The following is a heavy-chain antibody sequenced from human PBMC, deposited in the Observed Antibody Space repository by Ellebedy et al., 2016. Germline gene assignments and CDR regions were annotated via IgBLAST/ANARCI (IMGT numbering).Heavy chain of an antibody. CDR1: GGSFTSNA. J-gene: IGHJ2*01. CDR2: IIPGFATA. D-gene: IGHD5-18*01. Sequence: SVKVSXXASGGSFTSNAISWVRQAPGQGLGWMGGIIPGFATANYAQKFQGRVTITADESTSTAYMELSSLRSEDTAVYYCARKGRSYGFRTGWYFDLWGRGTLVTVSS. CDR3: ARKGRSYGFRTGWYFDL. V-gene: IGHV1-69*13.